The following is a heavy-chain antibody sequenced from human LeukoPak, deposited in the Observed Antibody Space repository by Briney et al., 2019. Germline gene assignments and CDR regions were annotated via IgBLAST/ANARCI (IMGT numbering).Heavy chain of an antibody. Sequence: SETLSLTCAVYGGSFSGYYWSWIRQPPGKGLEWIGEISHSGSTNYNPSLKSRVTISVDTSKNQFSLKLSSVTAADTAVYYCAAGTKEWGQGTLVTVSS. D-gene: IGHD6-13*01. CDR1: GGSFSGYY. V-gene: IGHV4-34*01. CDR3: AAGTKE. CDR2: ISHSGST. J-gene: IGHJ4*02.